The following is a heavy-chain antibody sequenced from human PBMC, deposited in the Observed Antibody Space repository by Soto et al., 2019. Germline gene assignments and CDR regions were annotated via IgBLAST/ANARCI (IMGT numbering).Heavy chain of an antibody. CDR1: VGSIISGDYS. CDR3: ARVQIDFYDSSGFSPWFDP. Sequence: PSETLSLTCAVSVGSIISGDYSWSWIRQPPGKGLEWIGYIYHSGSTYYNPSLKSRVTISVDRSKNQFSLNLSSVTAADTAVYYCARVQIDFYDSSGFSPWFDPWGQGTLVTVSS. J-gene: IGHJ5*01. D-gene: IGHD3-22*01. CDR2: IYHSGST. V-gene: IGHV4-30-2*01.